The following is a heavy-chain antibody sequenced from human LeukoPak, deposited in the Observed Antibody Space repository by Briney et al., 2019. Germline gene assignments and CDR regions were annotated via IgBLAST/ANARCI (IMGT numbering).Heavy chain of an antibody. CDR1: GGTFSNYA. V-gene: IGHV1-69*06. Sequence: ASVKVSCQASGGTFSNYAISWVGQAPGQGLEWMGGRIPIFETSNYAQKFQDRVTITADKSTSTAYMELSSLRSEDTAVYYCARGMIRGVIGGGAFDIWGQGTMVTVSS. CDR3: ARGMIRGVIGGGAFDI. CDR2: RIPIFETS. J-gene: IGHJ3*02. D-gene: IGHD3-10*01.